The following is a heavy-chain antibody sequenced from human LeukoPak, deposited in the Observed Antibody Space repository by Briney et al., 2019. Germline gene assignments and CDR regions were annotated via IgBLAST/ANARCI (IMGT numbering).Heavy chain of an antibody. CDR2: IYHSGRT. V-gene: IGHV4-38-2*02. D-gene: IGHD4-17*01. Sequence: PSETVSLTCIVSGYSITSGYYWDWIRQPPGKRLEWIGSIYHSGRTYYNPSLQSRVTISVDTSKNQFSLNLSSVTAADTAVYYCAREGRPATVTAFDYWGQGTLVTVSS. CDR3: AREGRPATVTAFDY. J-gene: IGHJ4*02. CDR1: GYSITSGYY.